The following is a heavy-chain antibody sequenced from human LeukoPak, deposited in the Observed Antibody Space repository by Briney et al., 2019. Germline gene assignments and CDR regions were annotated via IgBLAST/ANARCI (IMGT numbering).Heavy chain of an antibody. V-gene: IGHV3-23*01. CDR3: AKGVAFRSSSSAYYDYVWGSYRSSVGDWFDP. J-gene: IGHJ5*02. CDR1: GFTFSNYA. CDR2: IRDSGGNT. Sequence: GGSLRLSCGASGFTFSNYAMSWVRQAPGKGLEWVSGIRDSGGNTYYADSVKGRFTISRDNSKNTLYLQMNSLRAEDTAVYYSAKGVAFRSSSSAYYDYVWGSYRSSVGDWFDPWGQGTLVTVSS. D-gene: IGHD3-16*02.